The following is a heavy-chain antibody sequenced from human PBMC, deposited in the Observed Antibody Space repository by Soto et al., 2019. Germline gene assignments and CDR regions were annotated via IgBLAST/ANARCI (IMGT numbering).Heavy chain of an antibody. V-gene: IGHV1-18*01. CDR3: ARLYDLDRFDY. J-gene: IGHJ4*02. CDR2: SSAYNGNT. CDR1: GYTFISYG. D-gene: IGHD3-3*01. Sequence: QVRLVQSGAAVKKPGDSVKVSCKASGYTFISYGISWVRQAPGQGLEWMGWSSAYNGNTNSAQKLQGRVTMTTDTSTSTAYMELRSLRSDDTAVYYCARLYDLDRFDYWGQGPLGTGSS.